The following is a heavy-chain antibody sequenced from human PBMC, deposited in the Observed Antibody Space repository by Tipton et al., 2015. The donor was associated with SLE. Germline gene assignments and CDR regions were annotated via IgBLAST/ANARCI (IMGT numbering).Heavy chain of an antibody. CDR3: AKGMSGYDNGWSFFDY. V-gene: IGHV3-23*01. D-gene: IGHD6-19*01. J-gene: IGHJ4*02. Sequence: SLRLSCAVSDFTFSSFWMHWVRQAPGKGLVWVSGISGSGSSTYYADSVKGRFTISRDNSKNTLYLQMNSLRADDTAVYYCAKGMSGYDNGWSFFDYWGQGALVTVSS. CDR1: DFTFSSFW. CDR2: ISGSGSST.